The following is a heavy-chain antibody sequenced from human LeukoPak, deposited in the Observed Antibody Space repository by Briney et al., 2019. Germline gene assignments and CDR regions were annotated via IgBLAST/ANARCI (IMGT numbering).Heavy chain of an antibody. CDR1: GGSVRDNY. Sequence: PSETLSLTCAVYGGSVRDNYWSWIRQPPGRGLEWIGEIHHSGSTKYNPSLKSRVTISLDTSKNQFSLILNSVTAADTAVYYCAKAPGHTTPLPGASTRAYYLDSWGQGTLVTVSS. D-gene: IGHD1-1*01. CDR3: AKAPGHTTPLPGASTRAYYLDS. V-gene: IGHV4-34*01. J-gene: IGHJ4*02. CDR2: IHHSGST.